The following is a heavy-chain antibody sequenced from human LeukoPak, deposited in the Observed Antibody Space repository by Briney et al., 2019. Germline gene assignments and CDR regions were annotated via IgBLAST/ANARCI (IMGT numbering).Heavy chain of an antibody. CDR2: INHSGST. J-gene: IGHJ2*01. Sequence: SETLSLTCAVYGGSFSGYYWSWIRQPPGKGLEWIGEINHSGSTNYNPSLKSRVTISVDTSKNQFSLKLTSVTAADTAVYFCARDRRGTWNFDLWGRGTLVTVSS. D-gene: IGHD3/OR15-3a*01. CDR1: GGSFSGYY. V-gene: IGHV4-34*01. CDR3: ARDRRGTWNFDL.